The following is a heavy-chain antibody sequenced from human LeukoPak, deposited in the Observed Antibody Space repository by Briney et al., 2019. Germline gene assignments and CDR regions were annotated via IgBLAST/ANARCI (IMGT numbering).Heavy chain of an antibody. CDR3: ARGARGSGTASDY. CDR1: GFTFSSYE. CDR2: ISRSATTI. D-gene: IGHD3-10*01. V-gene: IGHV3-48*03. Sequence: GSLRLSCAASGFTFSSYEMNWVRQAPGKGLEWVSSISRSATTIYYADSVKGRFTISRDNAKNSLYLQMNSLRAEDTAVYYCARGARGSGTASDYWGQGTLVTVSS. J-gene: IGHJ4*02.